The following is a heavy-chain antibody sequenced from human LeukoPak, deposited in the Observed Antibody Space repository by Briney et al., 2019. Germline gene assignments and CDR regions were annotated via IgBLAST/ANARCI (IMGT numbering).Heavy chain of an antibody. J-gene: IGHJ6*04. CDR3: WLGYFDWLLQGSYYYCGMDV. CDR2: ISSSSSYI. V-gene: IGHV3-21*01. CDR1: GFTFSSYS. Sequence: SGGSLRLSCAASGFTFSSYSMNWVRQAPGKGLEWVSSISSSSSYIYYADSVKGRFTISRDNAKNSLYLQMNSLRAEDTAVYYCWLGYFDWLLQGSYYYCGMDVWGKGTTVTVSS. D-gene: IGHD3-9*01.